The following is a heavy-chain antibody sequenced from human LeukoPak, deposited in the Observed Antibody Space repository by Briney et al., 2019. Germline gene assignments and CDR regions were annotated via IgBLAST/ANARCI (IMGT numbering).Heavy chain of an antibody. CDR1: GFTFSSYS. CDR3: ARDCSGGSCYERSFDY. J-gene: IGHJ4*02. CDR2: ISSSSSYI. Sequence: GGSLRLSCAASGFTFSSYSMNWVRQAPGKGLEWVSSISSSSSYIYYADSVKGRFTISRDNAKNSLYLQMNSLRAEDTAVYYCARDCSGGSCYERSFDYWGRGPWSPSPQ. V-gene: IGHV3-21*01. D-gene: IGHD2-15*01.